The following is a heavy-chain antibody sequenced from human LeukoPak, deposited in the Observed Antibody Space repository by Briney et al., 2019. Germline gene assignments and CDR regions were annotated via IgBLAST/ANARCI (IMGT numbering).Heavy chain of an antibody. CDR2: IYYSGST. V-gene: IGHV4-59*01. Sequence: TSSETLSLTCTVSGGSISSYYWSWIRQPPGKGLGWIGYIYYSGSTNYNPSLKSRVTISVDTSKNQFSLKLSSVTAADTAVYYCARVKQQWLGELDYWGQGTLVTVSS. D-gene: IGHD6-19*01. CDR3: ARVKQQWLGELDY. CDR1: GGSISSYY. J-gene: IGHJ4*02.